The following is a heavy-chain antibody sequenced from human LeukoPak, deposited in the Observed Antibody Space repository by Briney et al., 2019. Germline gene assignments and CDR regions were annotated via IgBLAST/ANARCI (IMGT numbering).Heavy chain of an antibody. Sequence: SETLSLTCTVSGGSISSYYWSWIRQPAGKGLEWIGRIYTSGSTNYNPSLKSRVTMSVDTSKNQFSLELSSVTAADTAVYYCAREGPRGQMAGPHYWGQGTLVTVSS. CDR3: AREGPRGQMAGPHY. CDR2: IYTSGST. V-gene: IGHV4-4*07. D-gene: IGHD6-19*01. CDR1: GGSISSYY. J-gene: IGHJ4*02.